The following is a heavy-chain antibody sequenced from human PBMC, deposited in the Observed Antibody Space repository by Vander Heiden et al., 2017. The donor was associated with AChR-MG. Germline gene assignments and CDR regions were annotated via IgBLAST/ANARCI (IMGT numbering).Heavy chain of an antibody. D-gene: IGHD3-3*01. Sequence: QVTLKESGPVLVKPTETLTLTCTVSGFSLSNARMGVGWIRQPPGKALEWLAHIFSNDEKSYSTSLKSRLTISKDTSKSQVVLTMTNMDPVDTATYYCARTPDYYDFWSGYKMDAFDIWGQGTMVTVSS. CDR1: GFSLSNARMG. CDR3: ARTPDYYDFWSGYKMDAFDI. J-gene: IGHJ3*02. V-gene: IGHV2-26*01. CDR2: IFSNDEK.